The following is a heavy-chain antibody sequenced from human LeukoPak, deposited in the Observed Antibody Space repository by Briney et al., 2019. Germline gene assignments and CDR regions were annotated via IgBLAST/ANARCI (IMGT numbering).Heavy chain of an antibody. D-gene: IGHD1-26*01. CDR2: IYSGGST. J-gene: IGHJ4*02. Sequence: PGGSLRLSCAASGFTVSSNYMSWVRQAPGKGLEWVSVIYSGGSTYYADSVKGRFTISRDNYKNTLYLQMNSLRAEDTAVYYCARSSRIAAGSSGSYTYPLVLDYWGQGTLVTVSS. CDR1: GFTVSSNY. CDR3: ARSSRIAAGSSGSYTYPLVLDY. V-gene: IGHV3-66*01.